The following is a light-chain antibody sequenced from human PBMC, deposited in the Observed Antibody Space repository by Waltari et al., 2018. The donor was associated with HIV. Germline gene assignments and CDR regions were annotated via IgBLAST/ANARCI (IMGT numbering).Light chain of an antibody. CDR1: SSTIGSNT. CDR2: RNN. J-gene: IGLJ2*01. V-gene: IGLV1-44*01. Sequence: QSVLTQPPSASGTPGQRVTISCSGSSSTIGSNTVTWYQQPPGTAPKLLIYRNNQRPSGVPDRFSGSKSGTSASLASSGLQSEDEADYYCAVWGDSLNGPVFGGGTKLTVL. CDR3: AVWGDSLNGPV.